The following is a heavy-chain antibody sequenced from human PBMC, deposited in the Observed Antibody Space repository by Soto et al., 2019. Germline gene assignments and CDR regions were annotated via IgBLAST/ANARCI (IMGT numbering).Heavy chain of an antibody. J-gene: IGHJ4*02. Sequence: ETLSLTCAVSGYSISSGYYWGWIRQPPGKGLEWIGSIYHSGSTYYNPSLKSRVTISVDTSKNQFSLKLSSVTAADTAVYYCARVADYVWGSYGPFFDYWGQGTLVTV. D-gene: IGHD3-16*01. V-gene: IGHV4-38-2*01. CDR2: IYHSGST. CDR1: GYSISSGYY. CDR3: ARVADYVWGSYGPFFDY.